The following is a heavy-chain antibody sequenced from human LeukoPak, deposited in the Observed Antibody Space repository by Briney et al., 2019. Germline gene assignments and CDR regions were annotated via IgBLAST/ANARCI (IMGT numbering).Heavy chain of an antibody. CDR2: ISSSSSYI. V-gene: IGHV3-21*01. J-gene: IGHJ3*02. D-gene: IGHD1-26*01. CDR3: AKDGGSYYDAFDI. Sequence: GGSLRLSCAASGFTFSSYSMNWVRQAPGKGLEWVSSISSSSSYIYYADSVKGRFTISRDNAKNSLYLQMNSLRAEDTAVYYCAKDGGSYYDAFDIWGQGTMVTVSS. CDR1: GFTFSSYS.